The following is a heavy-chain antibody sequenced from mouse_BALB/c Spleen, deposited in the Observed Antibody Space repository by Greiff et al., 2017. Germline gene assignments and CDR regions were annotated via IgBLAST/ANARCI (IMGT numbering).Heavy chain of an antibody. J-gene: IGHJ4*01. CDR1: GYSFTDYN. D-gene: IGHD1-2*01. V-gene: IGHV1S135*01. CDR3: ARTGFITTATDAMDY. Sequence: EVKLMESGPELVKPGASVKVSCKASGYSFTDYNMYWVKQSHGKSLEWIGYIDPYNGGTSYNQKFKGKATLTVDKSSSTAFMHLNSLTSEDSAVYYCARTGFITTATDAMDYWGQGTSVTVSS. CDR2: IDPYNGGT.